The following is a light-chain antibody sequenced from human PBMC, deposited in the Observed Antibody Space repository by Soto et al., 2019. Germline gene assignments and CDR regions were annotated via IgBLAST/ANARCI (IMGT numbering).Light chain of an antibody. V-gene: IGKV3-20*01. CDR2: VAS. CDR3: QQYGTSPIA. CDR1: QNVGGRF. J-gene: IGKJ5*01. Sequence: EIVLTQSPGTLSLSPGERATLSCRASQNVGGRFLAWYQQKPGPAPRLLINVASTRATGIPDRFIGSGSGTDFTLTISRLEPEDFAVYYCQQYGTSPIAFGQGTRLE.